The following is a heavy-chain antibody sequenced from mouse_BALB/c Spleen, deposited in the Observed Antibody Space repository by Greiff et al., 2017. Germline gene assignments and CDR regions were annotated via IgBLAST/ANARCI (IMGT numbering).Heavy chain of an antibody. J-gene: IGHJ3*01. CDR1: GFTFSDYY. CDR2: ISDGGSYT. V-gene: IGHV5-4*02. D-gene: IGHD2-1*01. CDR3: ARDGNSFAY. Sequence: EVKGVESGGGLVKPGGSLKLSCAASGFTFSDYYMYWVRQTPEKRLEWVATISDGGSYTYYPDSVKGRFTISRDNAKNNLYLQMSSLKSEDTAMYYCARDGNSFAYWGQGTLVTVSA.